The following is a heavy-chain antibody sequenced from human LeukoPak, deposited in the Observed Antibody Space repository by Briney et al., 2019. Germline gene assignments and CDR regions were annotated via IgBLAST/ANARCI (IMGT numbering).Heavy chain of an antibody. Sequence: SETLSLTCAVYGGSFSGYYWSWIRQPPGKGLEWIGEINHSGSTNYNPSLKSRVTISVDTSKNQLSLKLSSVTAADTAVYYCAATLEMATQSDYWGQGTLVTVSS. J-gene: IGHJ4*02. D-gene: IGHD5-24*01. V-gene: IGHV4-34*01. CDR2: INHSGST. CDR1: GGSFSGYY. CDR3: AATLEMATQSDY.